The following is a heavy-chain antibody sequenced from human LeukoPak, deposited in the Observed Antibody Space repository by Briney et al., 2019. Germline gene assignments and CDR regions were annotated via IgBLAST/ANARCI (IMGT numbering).Heavy chain of an antibody. J-gene: IGHJ4*02. CDR1: GFTFSSYG. CDR3: ARDYHDYGDYGFGPFDY. V-gene: IGHV3-33*01. Sequence: GGSLRLSCAASGFTFSSYGMHWVRQAPGKGLEWVAVIWYDGSNKYYADSVEGRFTISRDNSKNTLYLQMNSLRAEDTAVYYCARDYHDYGDYGFGPFDYWGQGTLVTVSS. CDR2: IWYDGSNK. D-gene: IGHD4-17*01.